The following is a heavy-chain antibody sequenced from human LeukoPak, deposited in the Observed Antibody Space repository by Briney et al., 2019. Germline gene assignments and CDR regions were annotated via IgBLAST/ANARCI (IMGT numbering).Heavy chain of an antibody. J-gene: IGHJ4*02. CDR2: IYPNSGDT. CDR3: ARARYNTRWQSDFDY. Sequence: ASVKVSCKASGYTFTSYGISWVRQAPGQGLEWMGWIYPNSGDTNYAQKFQGRVSMTRDTSISIAYMELSSLRSDDTAVYYCARARYNTRWQSDFDYWGQGTLVTVSS. V-gene: IGHV1-2*02. D-gene: IGHD6-13*01. CDR1: GYTFTSYG.